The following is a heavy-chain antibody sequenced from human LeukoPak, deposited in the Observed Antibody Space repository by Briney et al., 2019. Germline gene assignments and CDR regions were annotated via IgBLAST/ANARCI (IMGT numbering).Heavy chain of an antibody. Sequence: ASVKVSCKASGGTFSSYAISWVRQAPGQGLEWMGGIIPIFGTANYAQKFQGRVTITADESTSTAYMELSSLRSEDTAVYYCAREKYDSSGYYPTWNYWGQGTLVTVSS. D-gene: IGHD3-22*01. V-gene: IGHV1-69*13. CDR2: IIPIFGTA. J-gene: IGHJ4*02. CDR3: AREKYDSSGYYPTWNY. CDR1: GGTFSSYA.